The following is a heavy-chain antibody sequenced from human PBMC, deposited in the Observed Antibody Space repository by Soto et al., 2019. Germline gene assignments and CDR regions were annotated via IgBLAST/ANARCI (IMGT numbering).Heavy chain of an antibody. CDR3: AREMEVVSSSWFGY. CDR2: ISSSTSTI. J-gene: IGHJ4*02. CDR1: GFTFSSYN. D-gene: IGHD6-13*01. V-gene: IGHV3-48*02. Sequence: EVQLVESGGGLVQPGGSLRLSCAASGFTFSSYNMHWVRQAPGKGLEWISYISSSTSTIHYADSVKGRFTISRDNAKNSLYLQMNSMRDDDTAVYYCAREMEVVSSSWFGYWGQGTLVTVSS.